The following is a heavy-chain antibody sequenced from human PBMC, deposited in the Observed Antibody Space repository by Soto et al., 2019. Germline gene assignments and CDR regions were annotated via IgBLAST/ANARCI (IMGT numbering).Heavy chain of an antibody. CDR2: IYYSGST. Sequence: PSETLSLTCTVSGGSISSYYWSWIRQPPGRGLEWIGYIYYSGSTNYNPSLKSRVTISVDTSKNQFSLKLSSVTAADTAVYYCARTVKQLAFLDVWGQGTTVTVSS. J-gene: IGHJ6*02. CDR1: GGSISSYY. V-gene: IGHV4-59*01. CDR3: ARTVKQLAFLDV. D-gene: IGHD6-6*01.